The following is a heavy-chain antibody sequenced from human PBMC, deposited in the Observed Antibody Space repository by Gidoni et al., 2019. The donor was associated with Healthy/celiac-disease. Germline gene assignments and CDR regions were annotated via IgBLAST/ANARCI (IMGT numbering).Heavy chain of an antibody. D-gene: IGHD6-19*01. V-gene: IGHV3-30*18. CDR2: RSYDGSNK. J-gene: IGHJ4*02. CDR3: AKDRDSSGWDLKYYFDY. CDR1: GFTFSSYG. Sequence: QVQLVESGGGVVQPGRSLRLSCAAPGFTFSSYGMHWVRQAPGKGLEWVAVRSYDGSNKYYADSVKGRFTISRDNSKNTLYLQMNSLRAEDTAVYYCAKDRDSSGWDLKYYFDYWGQGTLVTVSS.